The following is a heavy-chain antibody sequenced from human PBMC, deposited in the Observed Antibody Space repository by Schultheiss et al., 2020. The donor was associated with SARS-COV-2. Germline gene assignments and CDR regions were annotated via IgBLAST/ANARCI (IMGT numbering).Heavy chain of an antibody. CDR1: GGSISSSSYY. CDR2: IYYSGST. D-gene: IGHD6-13*01. V-gene: IGHV4-39*07. CDR3: ARSVGSSWYDFDY. J-gene: IGHJ4*02. Sequence: SETLSLTCTVSGGSISSSSYYWGWIRQPPGKGLEWIGSIYYSGSTYYNPSLKSRVTISVDTSKNQFSLKLSSVTAADTAVYYCARSVGSSWYDFDYWGQGTLVTVSS.